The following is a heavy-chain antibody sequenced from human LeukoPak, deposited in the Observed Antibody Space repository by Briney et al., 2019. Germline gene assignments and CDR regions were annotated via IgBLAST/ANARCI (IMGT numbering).Heavy chain of an antibody. CDR1: GGSISSGGYS. D-gene: IGHD3-22*01. CDR2: IYHSGST. Sequence: NPSETLSLTCAVSGGSISSGGYSWSWIRQPPGKGLEWIGYIYHSGSTYYNPSLKSRVTISVDRSKNQFSLKLSSVTAADTAVYYCARTYDSSGYYYVGAFDIWGQGTMVTVSS. J-gene: IGHJ3*02. V-gene: IGHV4-30-2*01. CDR3: ARTYDSSGYYYVGAFDI.